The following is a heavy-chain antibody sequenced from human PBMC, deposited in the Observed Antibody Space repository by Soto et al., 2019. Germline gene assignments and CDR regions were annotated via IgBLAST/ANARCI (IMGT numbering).Heavy chain of an antibody. V-gene: IGHV3-21*01. CDR1: GFTFSSHS. CDR3: ASIPGGPPLRYFDY. CDR2: ISSSGSYI. J-gene: IGHJ4*02. D-gene: IGHD3-10*01. Sequence: GGSLRLSSAASGFTFSSHSMNWVRQAPGKGLEWVSSISSSGSYIYYADSLKGRFAISRDNAKNSLYLQMNSLRAEDTAVYYCASIPGGPPLRYFDYWGQGTLVTVSS.